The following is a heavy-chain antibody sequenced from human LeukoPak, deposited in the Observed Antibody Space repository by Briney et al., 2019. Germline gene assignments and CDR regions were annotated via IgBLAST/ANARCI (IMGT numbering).Heavy chain of an antibody. V-gene: IGHV4-59*08. CDR2: IYYSGST. CDR1: GGSISPYY. D-gene: IGHD4-23*01. CDR3: ARRYGGYYYYMDV. J-gene: IGHJ6*03. Sequence: SETLSLTCTVSGGSISPYYWSWIRQPPGKGLEWIGYIYYSGSTNYNPSLKSRVTISVDTSKNQFSLKLSSVTAADTAVYYCARRYGGYYYYMDVWGKGTTVTISS.